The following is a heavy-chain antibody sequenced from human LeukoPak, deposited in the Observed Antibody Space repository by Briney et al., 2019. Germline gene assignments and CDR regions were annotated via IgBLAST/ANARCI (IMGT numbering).Heavy chain of an antibody. J-gene: IGHJ5*02. CDR1: GFTFSSYE. Sequence: GGSLRLSCAASGFTFSSYEMNWVRQAPGKGLEWVSYISSSGSTIYYADSVKGRFTISRDNAKNSLYLQMNSLRAEDTAVYYCARQYYDILTGINWFDPWGQGTLVTDSS. CDR3: ARQYYDILTGINWFDP. D-gene: IGHD3-9*01. CDR2: ISSSGSTI. V-gene: IGHV3-48*03.